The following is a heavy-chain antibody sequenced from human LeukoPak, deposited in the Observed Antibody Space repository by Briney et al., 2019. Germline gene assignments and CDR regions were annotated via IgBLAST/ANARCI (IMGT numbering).Heavy chain of an antibody. CDR2: IKQDGSEK. CDR3: ARATPEDYGDYAFDP. Sequence: GGSLRLSCAASGFTFSSYWMSWVRQAPGKGLEWVANIKQDGSEKYYVDSVKGRFTISRDNAKNSLYLQMNGLRAEDTAVYYCARATPEDYGDYAFDPWGQGTLVTVSS. V-gene: IGHV3-7*01. D-gene: IGHD4-17*01. J-gene: IGHJ5*02. CDR1: GFTFSSYW.